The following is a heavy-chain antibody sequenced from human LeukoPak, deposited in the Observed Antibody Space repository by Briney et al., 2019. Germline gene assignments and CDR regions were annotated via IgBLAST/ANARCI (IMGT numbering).Heavy chain of an antibody. J-gene: IGHJ4*02. D-gene: IGHD2-2*01. CDR3: ARDYCSSTSCLFDY. CDR1: GFIFSDYW. V-gene: IGHV3-7*01. Sequence: PGGSLRLSCAAAGFIFSDYWMSWVRQAPGKGLEWVANIKQDGSEKYYADSVKGRFTISRDNSKNTLYLQMNSLRAEDTAVYYCARDYCSSTSCLFDYWGQGTLVTVSS. CDR2: IKQDGSEK.